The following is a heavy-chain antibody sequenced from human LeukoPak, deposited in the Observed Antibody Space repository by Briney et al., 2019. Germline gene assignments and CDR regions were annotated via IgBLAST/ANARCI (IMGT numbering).Heavy chain of an antibody. D-gene: IGHD6-6*01. CDR2: IKQEGSEK. V-gene: IGHV3-7*03. CDR1: GFTFRNYI. CDR3: ARVYSSTSGKNAFDI. Sequence: GGSLRLSCSASGFTFRNYIMSWVRQAPGKGLEWVANIKQEGSEKTYVDSVKGRFTISRDNAQNSLYLQMNSLRAEDTAVYYCARVYSSTSGKNAFDIWGQGTMVTVSS. J-gene: IGHJ3*02.